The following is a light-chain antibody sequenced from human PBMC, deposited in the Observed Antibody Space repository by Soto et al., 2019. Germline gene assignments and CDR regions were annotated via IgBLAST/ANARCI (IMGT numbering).Light chain of an antibody. Sequence: QSVLTQPASVSGSPGQSITISCTGTSSDVGGYNFVSWYQQHPGKVPKLMIYDVSNRPSGVSNRFSGSKSGNTASLTISGLQAEDEADYYCSSYTSTINGYVFGTGTKVTVL. J-gene: IGLJ1*01. CDR2: DVS. V-gene: IGLV2-14*01. CDR3: SSYTSTINGYV. CDR1: SSDVGGYNF.